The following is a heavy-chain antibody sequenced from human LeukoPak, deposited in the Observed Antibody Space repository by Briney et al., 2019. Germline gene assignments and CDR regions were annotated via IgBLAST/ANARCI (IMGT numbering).Heavy chain of an antibody. J-gene: IGHJ4*02. D-gene: IGHD5-18*01. CDR2: ISGSGGST. CDR1: GFTFSSYA. CDR3: IRYSYGGD. V-gene: IGHV3-23*01. Sequence: GGSLRLSCAASGFTFSSYAMSWVRQAPGKGLEWVSVISGSGGSTYYADSVKGRFTISRDNSKNTVYLQMNSLRAEDTAVYYCIRYSYGGDWGQGTLVTVSS.